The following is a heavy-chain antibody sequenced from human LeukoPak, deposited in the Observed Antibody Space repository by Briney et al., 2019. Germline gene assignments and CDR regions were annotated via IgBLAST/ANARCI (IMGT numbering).Heavy chain of an antibody. Sequence: GGSLRLSCAASGFTFSSYAMHWVRQAPGKGLEWVAVISYDGSNKYYADSVKGRFTISRDNSKNTLYLQMNSLRAEDTAVYSCARDLDGWGQGTLVTASS. V-gene: IGHV3-30*04. CDR2: ISYDGSNK. CDR1: GFTFSSYA. J-gene: IGHJ4*02. D-gene: IGHD1-1*01. CDR3: ARDLDG.